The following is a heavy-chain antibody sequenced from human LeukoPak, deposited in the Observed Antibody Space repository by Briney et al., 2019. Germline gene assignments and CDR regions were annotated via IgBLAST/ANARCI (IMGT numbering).Heavy chain of an antibody. CDR2: IYTSGST. D-gene: IGHD2-2*01. V-gene: IGHV4-4*07. Sequence: PSETLSLTCTVSGGSISSYYGSWIRQPAGKGLEWIGRIYTSGSTNYNPSLKSRVTMSVDTSKNQFSLKLSSVTAADTAVYYCARVSGYCSSTSCPPEFDIWGQGTMVTVSS. CDR1: GGSISSYY. CDR3: ARVSGYCSSTSCPPEFDI. J-gene: IGHJ3*02.